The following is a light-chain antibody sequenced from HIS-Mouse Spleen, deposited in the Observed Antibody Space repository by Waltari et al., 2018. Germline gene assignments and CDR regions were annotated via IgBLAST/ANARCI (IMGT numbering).Light chain of an antibody. J-gene: IGLJ2*01. CDR3: YSTDSSGNHRV. Sequence: SYELTQPPSVSVSPGQTARSTCSGDALPTNYAYWYQQKSGKAPVLVIYEDSKRPSGIPERFSGSSSGTMATLTISGAQVEDEADYYCYSTDSSGNHRVFGGGTKLTVL. V-gene: IGLV3-10*01. CDR1: ALPTNY. CDR2: EDS.